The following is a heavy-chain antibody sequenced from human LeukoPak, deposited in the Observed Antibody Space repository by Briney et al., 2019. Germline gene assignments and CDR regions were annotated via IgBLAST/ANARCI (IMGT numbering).Heavy chain of an antibody. CDR3: ARHQRIIGTTGGAFDY. CDR2: IYYTGSA. V-gene: IGHV4-39*01. D-gene: IGHD1-20*01. J-gene: IGHJ4*02. Sequence: SETLSLTCTVSGDSITTTSYYWGWIRQPPGKGLEWIASIYYTGSAYHNQSLKSRVTISVDTSRNQFSLKLNSVTAADTALYYCARHQRIIGTTGGAFDYWGQGTLVTVS. CDR1: GDSITTTSYY.